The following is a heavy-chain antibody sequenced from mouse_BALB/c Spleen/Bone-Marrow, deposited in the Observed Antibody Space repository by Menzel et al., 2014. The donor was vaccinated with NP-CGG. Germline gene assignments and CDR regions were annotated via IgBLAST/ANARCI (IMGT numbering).Heavy chain of an antibody. D-gene: IGHD6-5*01. CDR2: FHPYDDDT. CDR1: GYPFTTYP. J-gene: IGHJ2*01. CDR3: ARGAYGLIDY. V-gene: IGHV1-47*01. Sequence: QVQLQQSGAELVKPGASVKMSCKAFGYPFTTYPIEWMRQNHGKNLEWIGNFHPYDDDTKYNEQFKGKDKLTVDKSSTTVSLELSRLTSDDSAVYYCARGAYGLIDYWGQGTTLTGSS.